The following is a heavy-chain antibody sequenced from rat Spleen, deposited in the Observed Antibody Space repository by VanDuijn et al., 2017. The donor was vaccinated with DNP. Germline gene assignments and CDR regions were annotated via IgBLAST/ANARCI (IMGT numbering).Heavy chain of an antibody. CDR1: GLNFNDYW. CDR2: INEDSSIM. D-gene: IGHD1-4*01. J-gene: IGHJ4*01. Sequence: EVKLVESGGGLVQPGRSLKLSCVVSGLNFNDYWMGWVRQAPGKELEWIGEINEDSSIMNYGPSLRERVSFSRDNAQNILYLQMSELGSEDTASYYCTTLQTTRVSDYYAMDAWGQGTSVTVSS. CDR3: TTLQTTRVSDYYAMDA. V-gene: IGHV4-2*01.